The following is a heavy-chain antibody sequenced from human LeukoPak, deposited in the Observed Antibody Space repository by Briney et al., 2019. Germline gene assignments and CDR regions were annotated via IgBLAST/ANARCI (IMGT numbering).Heavy chain of an antibody. CDR1: GYIFTSYG. CDR2: ISAYNGIT. CDR3: TRDQSWQQLGGPPFDF. V-gene: IGHV1-18*01. Sequence: GASVKVSCKAFGYIFTSYGISWVRQAPGQGLEWMGWISAYNGITDYAPKLQGRVTMTTDTSTSTAYMELRRLRTDDTAVYYCTRDQSWQQLGGPPFDFWGQGTLVTVSS. D-gene: IGHD6-13*01. J-gene: IGHJ4*02.